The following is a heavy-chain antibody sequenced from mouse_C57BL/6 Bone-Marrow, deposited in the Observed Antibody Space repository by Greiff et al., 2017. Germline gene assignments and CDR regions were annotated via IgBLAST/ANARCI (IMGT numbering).Heavy chain of an antibody. CDR1: GFNIKDYY. Sequence: VHVKQSGAELVRPGASVKLSCTASGFNIKDYYMHWVKQRPEQGLEWIGTIDPEDGDTEYAPKFQGKATMTADTSSNTASLQLSSLTSEDTAVYYCTTPYGNFAWFAYWGQGTLVTGSA. J-gene: IGHJ3*01. CDR3: TTPYGNFAWFAY. V-gene: IGHV14-1*01. D-gene: IGHD2-1*01. CDR2: IDPEDGDT.